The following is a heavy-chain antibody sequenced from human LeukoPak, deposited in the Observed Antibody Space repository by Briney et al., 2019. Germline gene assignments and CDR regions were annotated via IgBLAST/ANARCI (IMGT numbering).Heavy chain of an antibody. J-gene: IGHJ4*02. CDR2: ISGSGGST. Sequence: GGSPRLFCAASGFTFSRYAMSWVRQAPGKGLEWVSAISGSGGSTYYADSVKGRFTISRDNSKNTLYLQMNSLRADDTAVYYCAKDYGENPDTFDYWGQGTLVTVSS. V-gene: IGHV3-23*01. CDR1: GFTFSRYA. CDR3: AKDYGENPDTFDY. D-gene: IGHD4-17*01.